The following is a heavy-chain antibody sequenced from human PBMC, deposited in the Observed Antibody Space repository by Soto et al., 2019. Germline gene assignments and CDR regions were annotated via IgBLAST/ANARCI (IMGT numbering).Heavy chain of an antibody. D-gene: IGHD6-13*01. CDR3: ARGRGSSWYFDY. CDR2: ASYSGNT. CDR1: GGSISSGDYW. Sequence: SETLSLTCAVSGGSISSGDYWWAWIRQPPGKGLEWIGIASYSGNTFYSPSLRCRVIISGDSSKNEFSLQLSSVTAADTAVYSCARGRGSSWYFDYWGQGTLVTVSS. V-gene: IGHV4-30-4*08. J-gene: IGHJ4*02.